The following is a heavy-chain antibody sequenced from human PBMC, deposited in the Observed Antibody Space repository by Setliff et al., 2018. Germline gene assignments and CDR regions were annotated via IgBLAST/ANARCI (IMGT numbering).Heavy chain of an antibody. Sequence: HPGGSLRLSCAASGFFFRSYEMNWVRQTPGKGLEWVSYINSGGTKIYYADSVEGRFTISRDNGKNSLFLQMNSVRAEDTAVYYCVRARTTNYDFWSGLNAFDIWGQGTMVTVSS. CDR2: INSGGTKI. J-gene: IGHJ3*02. V-gene: IGHV3-48*03. CDR3: VRARTTNYDFWSGLNAFDI. CDR1: GFFFRSYE. D-gene: IGHD3-3*01.